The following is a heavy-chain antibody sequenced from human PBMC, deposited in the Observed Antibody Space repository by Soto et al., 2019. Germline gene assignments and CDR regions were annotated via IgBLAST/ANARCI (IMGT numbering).Heavy chain of an antibody. CDR2: INHSGST. CDR3: AKINEYKNYYYYGMDV. D-gene: IGHD1-1*01. J-gene: IGHJ6*02. V-gene: IGHV4-34*01. Sequence: SETLSLTCAVYGGSFSGYYWSWIRQPPGKGLEWIGEINHSGSTNYNPSLKSRVTISVDTSKNQFSLKLSSVTAANTAFFYCAKINEYKNYYYYGMDVWGQGTTVTVSS. CDR1: GGSFSGYY.